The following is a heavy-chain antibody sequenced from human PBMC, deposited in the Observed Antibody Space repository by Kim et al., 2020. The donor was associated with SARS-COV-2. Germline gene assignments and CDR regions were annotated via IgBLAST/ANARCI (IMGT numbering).Heavy chain of an antibody. J-gene: IGHJ4*02. CDR1: GGSFSGYY. D-gene: IGHD2-2*01. CDR2: INHSGST. CDR3: ARGYCSSTSCWNFDY. Sequence: SETLSLTCAVYGGSFSGYYWSWIRQPPGKGLEWIGEINHSGSTNYNPSLKSRVTISVDTSKNQFSLKLSSVTAADTAVYYCARGYCSSTSCWNFDYWGQGTLVTVSS. V-gene: IGHV4-34*01.